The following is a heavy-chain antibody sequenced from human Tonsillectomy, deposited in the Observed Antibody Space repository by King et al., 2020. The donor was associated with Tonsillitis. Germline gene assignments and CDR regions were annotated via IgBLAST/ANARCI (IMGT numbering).Heavy chain of an antibody. J-gene: IGHJ1*01. CDR1: GFTFSCCG. V-gene: IGHV3-30*03. CDR2: IAYDGSNK. D-gene: IGHD1-26*01. CDR3: SRDIRWSYSRQH. Sequence: VQLVESGGGMVQPGRSLRLSCAASGFTFSCCGMHWVRQAPGKGLEWVAVIAYDGSNKFYADTVKGRFTISGDDSKNTLYLQLNSLTTEDTAVYYCSRDIRWSYSRQHWGQGTVVTVSS.